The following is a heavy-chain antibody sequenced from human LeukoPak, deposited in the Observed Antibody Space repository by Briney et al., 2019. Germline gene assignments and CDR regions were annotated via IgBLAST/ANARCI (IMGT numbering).Heavy chain of an antibody. Sequence: ASVKVSCKASGYTFTSYYMHWVRQAPGQGLEWRGIINPSGGSTSYAQKFQGRVTMTRDTSTSTVYMELSSLRSEDTAVYYCARDPVFYRQQLENFDCWGQGTLVTVSS. V-gene: IGHV1-46*01. J-gene: IGHJ4*02. CDR3: ARDPVFYRQQLENFDC. CDR1: GYTFTSYY. D-gene: IGHD6-13*01. CDR2: INPSGGST.